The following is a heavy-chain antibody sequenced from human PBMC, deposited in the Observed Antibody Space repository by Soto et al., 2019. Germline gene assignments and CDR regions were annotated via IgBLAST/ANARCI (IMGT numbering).Heavy chain of an antibody. CDR3: ARDWLWGAVAPKGAFDI. Sequence: GSLRLSCAASGFTFSSYWMSWVRQAPGKGLEWVANIKQDGSEKYYVDSVKGRFTISRDNAKNSLYLQMNSLRAEDTAVYYCARDWLWGAVAPKGAFDIWGQGTMVTVSS. CDR1: GFTFSSYW. D-gene: IGHD6-19*01. J-gene: IGHJ3*02. V-gene: IGHV3-7*01. CDR2: IKQDGSEK.